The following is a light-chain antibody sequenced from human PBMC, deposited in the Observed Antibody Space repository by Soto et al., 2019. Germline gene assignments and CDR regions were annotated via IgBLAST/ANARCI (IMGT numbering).Light chain of an antibody. V-gene: IGKV3-15*01. CDR1: QSVSYD. CDR3: QQYNNWPPIT. Sequence: VMTQSPVTLSVSPGERATLSCMASQSVSYDLAWYQQRPGQAPRVLIYDASTRATGIPARFSGSGSGTEFTLTISSLQAEDSAVYYCQQYNNWPPITCGQGTRLEIK. J-gene: IGKJ5*01. CDR2: DAS.